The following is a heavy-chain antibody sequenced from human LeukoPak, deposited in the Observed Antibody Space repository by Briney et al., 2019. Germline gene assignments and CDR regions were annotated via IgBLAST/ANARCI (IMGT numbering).Heavy chain of an antibody. CDR3: ARPITVTTAGYGY. V-gene: IGHV4-34*01. D-gene: IGHD4-17*01. CDR2: INHSGST. CDR1: GGSFSGFY. J-gene: IGHJ4*02. Sequence: SETLSLTCAVYGGSFSGFYWSWIRQPPGKGLEWIGEINHSGSTNYNPSLKSRVTISVDTSKHQFSLKLSSVTAADTAVYFCARPITVTTAGYGYWGQGTLVTVSS.